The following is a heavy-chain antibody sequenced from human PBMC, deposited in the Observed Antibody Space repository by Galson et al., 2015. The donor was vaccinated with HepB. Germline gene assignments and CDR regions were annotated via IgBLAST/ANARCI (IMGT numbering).Heavy chain of an antibody. CDR3: ARDGVAGANNWGWFDP. V-gene: IGHV1-69*13. CDR1: GGTFSSYA. J-gene: IGHJ5*02. D-gene: IGHD1-26*01. Sequence: SVKVSCKASGGTFSSYAISWVRQAPGQGLEWMGGIIPIFGTANYAQKFQGRVTITADESTSTAYMELSSLRSEDTAVYYCARDGVAGANNWGWFDPWGQGTLVTVSS. CDR2: IIPIFGTA.